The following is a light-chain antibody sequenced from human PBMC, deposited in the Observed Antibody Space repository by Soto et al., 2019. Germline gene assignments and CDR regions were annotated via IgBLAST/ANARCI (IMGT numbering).Light chain of an antibody. CDR2: CAS. CDR3: QQFNSYPPT. CDR1: QGIGSV. Sequence: DIQLTQSPSFLSASVGDRVTITCRASQGIGSVLAWYQQTPGKAPRLVIYCASTLQRGVSFRSSRSGSGTEFTLTISTLQSEDFAPYYCQQFNSYPPTFGQGTKVEI. J-gene: IGKJ1*01. V-gene: IGKV1-9*01.